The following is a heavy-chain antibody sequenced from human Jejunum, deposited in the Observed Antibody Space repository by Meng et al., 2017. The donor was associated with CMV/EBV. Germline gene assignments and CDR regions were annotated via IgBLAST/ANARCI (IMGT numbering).Heavy chain of an antibody. D-gene: IGHD2-15*01. V-gene: IGHV4-30-4*08. CDR3: ARVGCSGGSCYRNYPYYFDY. J-gene: IGHJ4*02. CDR1: GRPISSGDYY. Sequence: QVQLQESGPGLVKPSQTRSLTCTVSGRPISSGDYYWSWIRQPPGKGLEWIGYIYHSGSTYYNPSLKSRVTISVDTSKSQFSLKLSSVTAADTAVYYCARVGCSGGSCYRNYPYYFDYWGQGTLVTVSS. CDR2: IYHSGST.